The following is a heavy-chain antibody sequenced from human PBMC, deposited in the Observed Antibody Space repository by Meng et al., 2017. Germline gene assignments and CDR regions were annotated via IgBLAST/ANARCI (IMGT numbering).Heavy chain of an antibody. CDR2: INHSGST. CDR1: GGAFSVYY. V-gene: IGHV4-34*01. D-gene: IGHD6-6*01. J-gene: IGHJ5*02. CDR3: ARRRGGSSDWFDP. Sequence: QVQLQVCGAVLLRPSWTLSLPCAVYGGAFSVYYWSWIRQPPGKGLEWIGEINHSGSTNYNPSLKSRVSISVDTSKNQFSLKLSSVTAADTAVYYCARRRGGSSDWFDPWGQGTLVTVSS.